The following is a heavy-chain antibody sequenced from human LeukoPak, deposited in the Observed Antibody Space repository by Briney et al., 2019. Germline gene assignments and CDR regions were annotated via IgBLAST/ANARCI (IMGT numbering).Heavy chain of an antibody. CDR3: ATLQSTKANIVVVVAANDY. J-gene: IGHJ4*02. Sequence: GGALRLSCAASGCTFSSYAMSWVRQAPGKGLEWVSAISGSGGSTYYADSLKGRFTISRDNSKNTMYLQMNSLRAEDTAVYYCATLQSTKANIVVVVAANDYWGQGTLVTVSS. D-gene: IGHD2-15*01. CDR2: ISGSGGST. CDR1: GCTFSSYA. V-gene: IGHV3-23*01.